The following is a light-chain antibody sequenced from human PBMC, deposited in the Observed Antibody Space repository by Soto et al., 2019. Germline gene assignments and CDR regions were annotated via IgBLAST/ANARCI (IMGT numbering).Light chain of an antibody. CDR1: QTLSTNS. Sequence: EIVLTQSPGTLSLSPGERATLSCRASQTLSTNSLAWYQQRPGQTPRLLIYAASTRDTDIPDRFTGSGSGTDFALTISRLEPEYFALYYCQQYNDSPLTFGPGTKVDVK. V-gene: IGKV3-20*01. CDR3: QQYNDSPLT. CDR2: AAS. J-gene: IGKJ3*01.